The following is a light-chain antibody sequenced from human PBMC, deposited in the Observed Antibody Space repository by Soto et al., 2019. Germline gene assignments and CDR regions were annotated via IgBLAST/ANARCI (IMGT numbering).Light chain of an antibody. V-gene: IGKV1-39*01. CDR1: VSVRTD. Sequence: MTQSPDTLSLSPGQRATLSCRASVSVRTDLAWYQQKPGKAPKRLIYAASSLQSGVPSRFSGSGSGTDFTLTISSLQPEDFATYYCQQSYSTPHTFGQGTRLEIK. CDR2: AAS. J-gene: IGKJ5*01. CDR3: QQSYSTPHT.